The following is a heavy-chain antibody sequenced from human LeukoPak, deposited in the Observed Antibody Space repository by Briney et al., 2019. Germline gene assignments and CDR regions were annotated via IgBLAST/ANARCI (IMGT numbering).Heavy chain of an antibody. CDR2: INHSGST. CDR3: ARGVRWFVY. Sequence: SETLSLTCAVYGGSFSGYYWSWIRQPPGKGLEWIGEINHSGSTNYNPSLKSRVTISVDTSKNQFSLKLSSATAADTAVYYCARGVRWFVYWGQGTLVTVSS. D-gene: IGHD3-10*01. CDR1: GGSFSGYY. V-gene: IGHV4-34*01. J-gene: IGHJ4*02.